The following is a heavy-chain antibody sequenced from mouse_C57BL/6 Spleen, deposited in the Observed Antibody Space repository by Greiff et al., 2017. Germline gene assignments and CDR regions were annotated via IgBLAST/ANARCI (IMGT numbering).Heavy chain of an antibody. CDR2: IRNKANGYTT. Sequence: EVQRVESGGGLVQPGGSLSLSCAASGFTFTDYYMSWVRQPPGKALEWLGFIRNKANGYTTEYSASVKGRFTISRDNSQSILYLQMNALRAEDSATYYCARYWLTGIAMDYWGQGTSVTVSS. D-gene: IGHD4-1*01. V-gene: IGHV7-3*01. J-gene: IGHJ4*01. CDR3: ARYWLTGIAMDY. CDR1: GFTFTDYY.